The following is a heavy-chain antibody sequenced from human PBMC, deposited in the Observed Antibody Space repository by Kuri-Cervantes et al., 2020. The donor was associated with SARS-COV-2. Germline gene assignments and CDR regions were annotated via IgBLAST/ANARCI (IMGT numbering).Heavy chain of an antibody. Sequence: ASVKVSCKASGYTFTSYGISWVRQAPGQGLEWMGWISAYNGNTNYAQKLQGRVTMTTDTSTSTAYMELRSLRSDDTAVYYCARPRGIVVEPAAMGGAFDIWGQGTMVTVSS. CDR1: GYTFTSYG. D-gene: IGHD2-2*01. J-gene: IGHJ3*02. V-gene: IGHV1-18*01. CDR3: ARPRGIVVEPAAMGGAFDI. CDR2: ISAYNGNT.